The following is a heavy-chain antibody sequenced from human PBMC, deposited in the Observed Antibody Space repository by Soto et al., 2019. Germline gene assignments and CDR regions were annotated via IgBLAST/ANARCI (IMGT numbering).Heavy chain of an antibody. CDR2: ISSSSSTI. V-gene: IGHV3-48*02. CDR1: GFTFSSYS. Sequence: EVQLVESGGGLVQPGGSLRLSCAASGFTFSSYSMNWVRQAPGKGLEWVSYISSSSSTIYYADSVKGRFTISRDNANNTLYLQMNSLSDEDTAVYYCARKNTYYYDSSGRMDVWGQGTTVTVSS. J-gene: IGHJ6*02. D-gene: IGHD3-22*01. CDR3: ARKNTYYYDSSGRMDV.